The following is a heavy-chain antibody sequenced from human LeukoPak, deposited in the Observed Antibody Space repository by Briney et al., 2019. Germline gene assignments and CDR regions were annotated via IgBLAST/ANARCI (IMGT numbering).Heavy chain of an antibody. CDR1: GYSFTNYW. Sequence: GESLKISCKGSGYSFTNYWISWVRQMPGKGLEWMGRIDPSDSYTNYSPSFQGHLTISADKSISTAYLQWSSLKASDTAMYYCARALRITFGGGRGAFDIWGQGTMVTVSS. CDR2: IDPSDSYT. CDR3: ARALRITFGGGRGAFDI. V-gene: IGHV5-10-1*01. D-gene: IGHD3-16*01. J-gene: IGHJ3*02.